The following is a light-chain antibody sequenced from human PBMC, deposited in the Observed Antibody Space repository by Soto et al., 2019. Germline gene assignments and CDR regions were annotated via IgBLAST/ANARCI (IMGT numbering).Light chain of an antibody. V-gene: IGLV2-8*01. CDR2: EVT. CDR3: ASYAGSNKV. Sequence: QSALTQPPSASGSPGQSVTISCTGTSSDVGGYNYVSWYQQHPGKAPKLMIYEVTKRPSGVPDRFSGSKSGNTASLTVSGLLAEDEADYYWASYAGSNKVFGTGTKVTVL. J-gene: IGLJ1*01. CDR1: SSDVGGYNY.